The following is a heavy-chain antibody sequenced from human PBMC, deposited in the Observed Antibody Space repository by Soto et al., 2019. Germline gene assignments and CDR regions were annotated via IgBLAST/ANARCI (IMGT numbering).Heavy chain of an antibody. J-gene: IGHJ4*02. D-gene: IGHD3-22*01. CDR1: GFTFSSYA. V-gene: IGHV3-30*04. Sequence: GGSLRLSCAASGFTFSSYAMHWVRQAPGKGLEWVAVISYDGSNKYYADSVKGRFTISRDNSKNMLYLQMNSLRAEDTAVYYCARDGDGCSSGYYHWCYFDYWGQGTLVTVSS. CDR2: ISYDGSNK. CDR3: ARDGDGCSSGYYHWCYFDY.